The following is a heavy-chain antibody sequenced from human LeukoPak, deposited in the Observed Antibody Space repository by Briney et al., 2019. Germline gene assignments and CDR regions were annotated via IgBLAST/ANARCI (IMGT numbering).Heavy chain of an antibody. V-gene: IGHV3-30-3*01. Sequence: GSLRLSCAASGFTFSSYAMHWVRQAPGKGLEWVAVISYDGSNKYYADSVKGRFTISRDNSKNTLYLQMNSLRAEDTAVYYCARDVSSGWYHYFDYWGQGTLVTVSS. CDR2: ISYDGSNK. D-gene: IGHD6-19*01. CDR1: GFTFSSYA. CDR3: ARDVSSGWYHYFDY. J-gene: IGHJ4*02.